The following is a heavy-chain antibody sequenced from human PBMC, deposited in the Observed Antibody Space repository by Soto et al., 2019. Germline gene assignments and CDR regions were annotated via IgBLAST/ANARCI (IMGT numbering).Heavy chain of an antibody. Sequence: KPSETLSLTCTVSGYSISSYYWSWIRQPPGKGLEWIGYIYYSGSTNYNPSLKSRVTISVDTSKNQFSLKLSSVTAADTAVYYCARDHNWFDPWGQGTLVTVPQ. CDR3: ARDHNWFDP. J-gene: IGHJ5*02. CDR1: GYSISSYY. V-gene: IGHV4-59*01. CDR2: IYYSGST.